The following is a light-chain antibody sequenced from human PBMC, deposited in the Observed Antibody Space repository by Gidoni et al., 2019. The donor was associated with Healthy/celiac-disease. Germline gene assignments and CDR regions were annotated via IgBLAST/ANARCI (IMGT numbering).Light chain of an antibody. V-gene: IGKV1-39*01. J-gene: IGKJ4*01. Sequence: DIQMTQSPSSLSASVGDRVTITCRASQSISSYLNWYQQKPGKAPKLLIYAASSLQSGVPSRFSGSGSGTDSTLTISSLQPEDFATYYCQQSYSTPRIFGGGTKVEIK. CDR1: QSISSY. CDR2: AAS. CDR3: QQSYSTPRI.